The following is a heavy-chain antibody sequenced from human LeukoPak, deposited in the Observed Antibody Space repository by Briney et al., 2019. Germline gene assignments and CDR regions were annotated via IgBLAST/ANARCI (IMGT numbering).Heavy chain of an antibody. Sequence: PSETLSLTCAIYGGSFSSYYWSWIRQSPGKGQEWIGKINYSGSANYNPSLKSRVTISVDMSKNQFSLKLSSVTAVDTAVYYCARLIYYDSSGYLDYWGQGSLVTVSS. CDR1: GGSFSSYY. CDR3: ARLIYYDSSGYLDY. V-gene: IGHV4-34*01. CDR2: INYSGSA. J-gene: IGHJ4*02. D-gene: IGHD3-22*01.